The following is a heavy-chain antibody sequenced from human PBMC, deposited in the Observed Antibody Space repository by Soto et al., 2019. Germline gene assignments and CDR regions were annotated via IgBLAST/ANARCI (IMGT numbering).Heavy chain of an antibody. Sequence: QVQLQESGPGLVKPSETLSLTCTVSGGSISSYYWSWIRQPPGKGLEWIGYIYYSGSTNYNPSLKSRVTISVDTSKNQFSLKLSSVTAADTAVYYCARSGGGSGSYYAVGNFDLWGRGTLVTVSS. D-gene: IGHD3-10*01. CDR3: ARSGGGSGSYYAVGNFDL. CDR2: IYYSGST. CDR1: GGSISSYY. J-gene: IGHJ2*01. V-gene: IGHV4-59*08.